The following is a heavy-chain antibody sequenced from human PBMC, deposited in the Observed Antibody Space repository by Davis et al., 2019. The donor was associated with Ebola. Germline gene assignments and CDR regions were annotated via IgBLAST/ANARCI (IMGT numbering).Heavy chain of an antibody. CDR2: ISGSGGST. Sequence: GESLKISCAASGFTFSSYAMSWVRQAPGKGLEWVSAISGSGGSTYYADSVKGRFTISRDNSKNTLYLQMNSLRAEDTAVYYCAKDIVVVPAATFDYWGQGTLVTVSS. V-gene: IGHV3-23*01. D-gene: IGHD2-2*01. J-gene: IGHJ4*02. CDR1: GFTFSSYA. CDR3: AKDIVVVPAATFDY.